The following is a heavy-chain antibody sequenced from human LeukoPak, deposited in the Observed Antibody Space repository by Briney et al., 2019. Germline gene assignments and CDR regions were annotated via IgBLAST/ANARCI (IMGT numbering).Heavy chain of an antibody. CDR3: AKDQGLNSGYYLDY. CDR1: GFTFDDYA. V-gene: IGHV3-9*01. J-gene: IGHJ4*02. Sequence: GGSLRLSCAASGFTFDDYAMHWVRQAPGKGLEWVSGISWNSGSIGYADSVKGRFTISRDNAKNSLYLQMNSLRAEDTALYYCAKDQGLNSGYYLDYWGQGTLVTASS. CDR2: ISWNSGSI. D-gene: IGHD3-22*01.